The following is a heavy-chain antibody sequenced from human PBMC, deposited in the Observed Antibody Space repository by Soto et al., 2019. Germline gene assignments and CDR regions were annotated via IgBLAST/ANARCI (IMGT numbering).Heavy chain of an antibody. J-gene: IGHJ5*02. V-gene: IGHV4-59*06. CDR3: ARSIDP. Sequence: SETLSLTCTVSGGSVRSHYWSWIRQHPGKGLEWIGYIYYSGSTYYNPSLKSRVTISVDTSKNQFSLKLSSVTAADTAVYYCARSIDPWGQGTLVTVSS. CDR1: GGSVRSHY. CDR2: IYYSGST.